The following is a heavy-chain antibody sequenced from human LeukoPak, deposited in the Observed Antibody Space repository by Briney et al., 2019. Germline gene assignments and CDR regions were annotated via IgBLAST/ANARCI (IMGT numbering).Heavy chain of an antibody. CDR2: IKQDGSES. CDR1: GFTFSSYW. CDR3: ASIAAAGISNAFDI. J-gene: IGHJ3*02. D-gene: IGHD6-13*01. V-gene: IGHV3-7*03. Sequence: GGSLRLSCAASGFTFSSYWMSWVRQAPGKGLEWVANIKQDGSESYYVDSVKGRFTFSRDNAKNSLYLQMNSLRAEDTALYHCASIAAAGISNAFDIWGQGTMVTVSS.